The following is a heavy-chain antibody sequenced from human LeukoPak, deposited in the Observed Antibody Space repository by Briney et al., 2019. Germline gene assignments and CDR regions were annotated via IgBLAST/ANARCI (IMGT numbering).Heavy chain of an antibody. CDR2: IRSKANSYAT. D-gene: IGHD2-2*01. Sequence: GGSLRLSCAASGFTFSGSAMHWVRQASGKGLEWVGRIRSKANSYATAYAASVNGRFTISRDDSKDTAYLQMNSLKTEDTAVYYCARLCSSTSCSLNYWGQGTLVTVSS. J-gene: IGHJ4*02. V-gene: IGHV3-73*01. CDR3: ARLCSSTSCSLNY. CDR1: GFTFSGSA.